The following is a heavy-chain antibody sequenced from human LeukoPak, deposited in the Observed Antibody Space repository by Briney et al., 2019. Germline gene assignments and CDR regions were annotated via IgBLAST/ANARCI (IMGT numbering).Heavy chain of an antibody. CDR2: IYYSGST. Sequence: SETLSLTCTVSGGSISSGGYYWSWIRQHPGKGLEWIGHIYYSGSTYYNPFLKSRVTISVDTSKNQFSLKLSSVTAADTAVYYCAREASGYPVSYFDYWGQGTLVTVSS. CDR3: AREASGYPVSYFDY. V-gene: IGHV4-31*03. D-gene: IGHD5-12*01. CDR1: GGSISSGGYY. J-gene: IGHJ4*02.